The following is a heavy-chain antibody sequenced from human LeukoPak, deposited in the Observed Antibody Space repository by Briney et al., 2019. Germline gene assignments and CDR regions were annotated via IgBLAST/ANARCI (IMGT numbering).Heavy chain of an antibody. D-gene: IGHD5-18*01. CDR2: IFGSGGSP. Sequence: GGSLRLSCEASGFTFGSHAMYWVRQAPGKGLEWVAGIFGSGGSPHYADSVKGRLTISRDNPRNTVYLQINSLRDDDTAVYYCGKTTVGYSSGQKPAWPVDFWGQGTLVTVSS. V-gene: IGHV3-23*01. CDR1: GFTFGSHA. CDR3: GKTTVGYSSGQKPAWPVDF. J-gene: IGHJ4*02.